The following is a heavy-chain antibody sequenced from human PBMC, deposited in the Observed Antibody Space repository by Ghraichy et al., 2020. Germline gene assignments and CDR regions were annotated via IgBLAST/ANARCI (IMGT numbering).Heavy chain of an antibody. Sequence: SETLSLTCTVSGGSISSSYWSWIRQPPGKGLEWIGYIYYSGSTNYNPSLKSRVTISVDTSKNQFSLKLSSVTAADTAVYYCARSYYDSSGYLGIFDYWGQGTLVTVSS. CDR1: GGSISSSY. D-gene: IGHD3-22*01. CDR2: IYYSGST. CDR3: ARSYYDSSGYLGIFDY. V-gene: IGHV4-59*08. J-gene: IGHJ4*02.